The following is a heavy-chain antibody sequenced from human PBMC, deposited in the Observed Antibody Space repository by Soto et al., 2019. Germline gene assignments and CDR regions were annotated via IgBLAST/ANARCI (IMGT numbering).Heavy chain of an antibody. J-gene: IGHJ6*02. CDR3: ARRKDITEVGRSYYYGMDV. V-gene: IGHV1-69*13. Sequence: SVKVPCKASGGSFISYAIIWVRQAPGQGLEWMGGIIPIFGTANYAQKFQGRVTITADESTSTAYMELSSLRSEDTAVYYCARRKDITEVGRSYYYGMDVWGQGTTVTVPS. D-gene: IGHD2-15*01. CDR2: IIPIFGTA. CDR1: GGSFISYA.